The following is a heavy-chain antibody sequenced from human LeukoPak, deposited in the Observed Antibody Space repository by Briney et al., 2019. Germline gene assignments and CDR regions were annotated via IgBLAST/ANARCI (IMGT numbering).Heavy chain of an antibody. V-gene: IGHV1-2*02. CDR1: GYTFTGSY. CDR2: INPNSGGT. CDR3: ARDYDILTGYYNRDQVDY. Sequence: EASVKVSCKASGYTFTGSYIHWVRQAPGQGLEWMGWINPNSGGTNYAQKFQGRVTMTRDTSISTAYMELSRLRSDDTAVYHCARDYDILTGYYNRDQVDYWGQGTLVTVSS. J-gene: IGHJ4*02. D-gene: IGHD3-9*01.